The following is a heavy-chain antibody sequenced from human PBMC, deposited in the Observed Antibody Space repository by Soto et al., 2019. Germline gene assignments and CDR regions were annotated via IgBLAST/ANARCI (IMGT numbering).Heavy chain of an antibody. D-gene: IGHD3-22*01. V-gene: IGHV4-30-4*01. CDR1: GGSISSGDYY. J-gene: IGHJ4*02. CDR3: ASQTYYYDSSGSPGVG. Sequence: QVQLQESGPGLVKPSQTLSLTCTVSGGSISSGDYYWSWIRQPPGKGLEWIGYIYYSGSTYYNPSLMSRVTISVDTSKNQFSLKLSSVTAADTAVYYCASQTYYYDSSGSPGVGWGQGTLVTVSS. CDR2: IYYSGST.